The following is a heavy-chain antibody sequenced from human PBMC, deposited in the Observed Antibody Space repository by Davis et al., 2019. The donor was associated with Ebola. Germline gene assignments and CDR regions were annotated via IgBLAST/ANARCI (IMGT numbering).Heavy chain of an antibody. V-gene: IGHV1-3*01. CDR1: GSTFTRYA. Sequence: AASVKVSCKASGSTFTRYALHWVRQAPGQRLEWMGWINAGNGNTKYSQKFQGRVTITRDTSASTAYMELSSLRSEDTAVYYCARDLYDFWSGYWVGYYYGMDVWGQGTTVTVSS. D-gene: IGHD3-3*01. J-gene: IGHJ6*02. CDR2: INAGNGNT. CDR3: ARDLYDFWSGYWVGYYYGMDV.